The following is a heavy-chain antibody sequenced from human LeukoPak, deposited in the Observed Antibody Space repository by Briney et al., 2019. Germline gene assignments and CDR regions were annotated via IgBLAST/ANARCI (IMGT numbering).Heavy chain of an antibody. J-gene: IGHJ3*02. CDR2: IYYSGST. CDR1: GGSISSYY. D-gene: IGHD5-12*01. Sequence: SETLSLTCTVSGGSISSYYWSWIRQPPGKGLEWIGYIYYSGSTNYNPSLKSRVTISVDTSKNQFSLKLSSVTAADTAVYYCARAGYSGYKNDVLDTGGQGKMVTVPS. CDR3: ARAGYSGYKNDVLDT. V-gene: IGHV4-59*01.